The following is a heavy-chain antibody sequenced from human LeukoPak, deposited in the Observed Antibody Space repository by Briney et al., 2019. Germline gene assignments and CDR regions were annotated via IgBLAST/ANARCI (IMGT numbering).Heavy chain of an antibody. CDR1: GGSISGSH. CDR3: ARTGGDCSSGLCYYAMDV. Sequence: SETLSLTCLVSGGSISGSHWSWIRQPPGKGLEWIGYIHYTGSTDYNPSLRSRVTLSIDMSKNQFPLRLSSVTAADTAVYYCARTGGDCSSGLCYYAMDVWGQGTTVTVS. CDR2: IHYTGST. J-gene: IGHJ6*02. D-gene: IGHD2-21*02. V-gene: IGHV4-59*01.